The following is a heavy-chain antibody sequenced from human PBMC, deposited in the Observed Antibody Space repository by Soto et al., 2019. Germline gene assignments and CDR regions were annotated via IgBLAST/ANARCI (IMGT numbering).Heavy chain of an antibody. Sequence: QVQLVQSGAEVKKPGASVKVSCKTSGYTFTHYYIHWVRQAPGQGLEWMGMINPSGGSTDYAQKFQGRLTMTTDTSTTTVYMELSSLRSDDTAVYYCARPPFPGCINGVCYPCDHWGQGTLVTVSS. J-gene: IGHJ4*02. CDR1: GYTFTHYY. V-gene: IGHV1-46*01. CDR2: INPSGGST. CDR3: ARPPFPGCINGVCYPCDH. D-gene: IGHD2-8*01.